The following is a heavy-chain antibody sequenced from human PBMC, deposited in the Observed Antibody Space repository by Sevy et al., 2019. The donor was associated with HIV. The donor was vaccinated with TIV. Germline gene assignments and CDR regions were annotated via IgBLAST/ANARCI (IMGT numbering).Heavy chain of an antibody. CDR2: ISYDGSNK. CDR3: ARDLEVYGGWEQTSQGMDV. CDR1: GFTFSNYA. D-gene: IGHD1-26*01. J-gene: IGHJ6*02. Sequence: GGSLRLSCAASGFTFSNYAMHWVRQAPGKGLEWVAVISYDGSNKYYADSMRGRFTISRDSSKNTLYLQMNSLRPEDTAVYYCARDLEVYGGWEQTSQGMDVWGQGTTVTVSS. V-gene: IGHV3-30-3*01.